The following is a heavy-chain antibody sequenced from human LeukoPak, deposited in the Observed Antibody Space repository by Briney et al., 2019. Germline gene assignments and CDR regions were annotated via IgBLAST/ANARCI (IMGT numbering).Heavy chain of an antibody. D-gene: IGHD1-26*01. V-gene: IGHV3-53*01. CDR2: IYSGGST. J-gene: IGHJ4*02. CDR1: GFTVSSNY. Sequence: GGSLRLSCAASGFTVSSNYMSWVRQAPGKGLEWVSVIYSGGSTYYADSVKGRFTISRDNSKNTLFLQMNSLRAEDTAVYYCARDPYSGSYFGYWGQGSLVTVSS. CDR3: ARDPYSGSYFGY.